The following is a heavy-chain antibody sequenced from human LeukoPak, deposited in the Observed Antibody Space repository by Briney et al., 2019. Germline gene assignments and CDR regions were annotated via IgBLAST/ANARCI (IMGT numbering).Heavy chain of an antibody. J-gene: IGHJ3*02. CDR3: ARDDGRYFDRLGHDAFDI. V-gene: IGHV1-69*13. Sequence: GASVKVSCKASGYTFTGYYMHWVRQAPGQGLEWMGGIIPIFGTSNYAQNFQGRVTITADESTSTAYMELSSLRSEDTAVYYCARDDGRYFDRLGHDAFDIWGQGTLVTVSS. CDR2: IIPIFGTS. CDR1: GYTFTGYY. D-gene: IGHD3-9*01.